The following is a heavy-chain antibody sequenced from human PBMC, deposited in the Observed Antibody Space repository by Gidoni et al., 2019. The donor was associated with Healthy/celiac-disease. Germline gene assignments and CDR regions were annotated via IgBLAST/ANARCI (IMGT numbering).Heavy chain of an antibody. J-gene: IGHJ6*02. Sequence: EVQLLESGGGLVQPGGSLRLSCAAAGFTFSSSAMRVVRQAPGKGLEWVSAISGSGGSTYYADSVKGRFTISRDNSKNTLYLQMNSLRAEDTAVYYCAKGGYCSGGSCYPDYYYYYYGMDVWGQGTTVTVSS. CDR1: GFTFSSSA. D-gene: IGHD2-15*01. CDR2: ISGSGGST. V-gene: IGHV3-23*01. CDR3: AKGGYCSGGSCYPDYYYYYYGMDV.